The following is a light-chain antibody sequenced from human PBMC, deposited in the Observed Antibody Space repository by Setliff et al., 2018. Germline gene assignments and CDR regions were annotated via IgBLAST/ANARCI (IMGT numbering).Light chain of an antibody. J-gene: IGLJ3*02. Sequence: QAVVTQAPSLTVSPGGTVTFTCASSTGAVTTASYPNWFQQIPGQPPRPLIYNTDQKHSWTPARFSGSLLGDKAALTLSGVLPDDESEYYCLLHYGNFWGFGGGTKGTVL. CDR3: LLHYGNFWG. CDR1: TGAVTTASY. CDR2: NTD. V-gene: IGLV7-43*01.